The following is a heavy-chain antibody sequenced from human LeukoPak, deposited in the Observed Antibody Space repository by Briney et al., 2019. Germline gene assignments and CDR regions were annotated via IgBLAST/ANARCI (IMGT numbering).Heavy chain of an antibody. CDR1: GGSISSSSYY. J-gene: IGHJ4*02. Sequence: SETLSLTCTVSGGSISSSSYYWGWIRQPPGTGLEWIGSIYYSGSTYYNPSLKSRVTISVDTSKNQFSLKLSSVTAADTAVYYCARARFSGYYFDYWGQGTLVTVSS. CDR3: ARARFSGYYFDY. CDR2: IYYSGST. D-gene: IGHD3-3*02. V-gene: IGHV4-39*07.